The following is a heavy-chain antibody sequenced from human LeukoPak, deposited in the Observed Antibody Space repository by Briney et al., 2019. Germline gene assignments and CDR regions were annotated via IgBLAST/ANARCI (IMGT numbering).Heavy chain of an antibody. J-gene: IGHJ4*02. D-gene: IGHD2-21*02. V-gene: IGHV4-59*08. CDR2: IYYSGST. CDR1: GGSMSSYY. Sequence: SETLSLTCTVSGGSMSSYYWSWIRQPPGKGLEWIGYIYYSGSTNYNPSLKSRVTISVDTSKNQFSLKLSSVTAADTAVYYCARFSGDYGLLDYWGQGTLVTVSS. CDR3: ARFSGDYGLLDY.